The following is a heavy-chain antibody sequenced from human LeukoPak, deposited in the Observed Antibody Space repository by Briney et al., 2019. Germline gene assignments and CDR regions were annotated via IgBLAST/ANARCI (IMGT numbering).Heavy chain of an antibody. V-gene: IGHV3-53*01. CDR1: GFTVSSNY. D-gene: IGHD3-10*01. Sequence: GGSLRLSCAASGFTVSSNYMSWVRQAPGKGLEWVSVIYSGGSTYYADSVKGRFTISRDNSKNTLYLQMNSLRAEDTAVYYCAKDATMVRGFFDYWGQGTLVTVPS. CDR2: IYSGGST. CDR3: AKDATMVRGFFDY. J-gene: IGHJ4*02.